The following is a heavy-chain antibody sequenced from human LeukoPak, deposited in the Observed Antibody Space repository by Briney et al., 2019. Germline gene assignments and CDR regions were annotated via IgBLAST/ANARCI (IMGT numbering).Heavy chain of an antibody. CDR2: INHSGST. J-gene: IGHJ4*02. V-gene: IGHV4-34*01. Sequence: PSETLSLTCAVYGGSFSGYYWSWIRQPPGKGLEWIGEINHSGSTNYNPSLKSRATISVDTSKNQFSLKLSSVTAADTAVYYCARPPSGWPYYFDYWGQGTLVTVSS. CDR3: ARPPSGWPYYFDY. CDR1: GGSFSGYY. D-gene: IGHD6-19*01.